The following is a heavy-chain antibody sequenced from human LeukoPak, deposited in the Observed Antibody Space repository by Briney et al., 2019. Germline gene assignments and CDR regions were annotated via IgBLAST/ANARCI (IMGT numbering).Heavy chain of an antibody. Sequence: ASVKVSCKASGYTFTSYAMNWVRQAPGQGPEWMGCLNPSNGNTKYSPKFQGRVTITRDTSASTAYMEVTSLRSEDTAVYYCARDGGYDYVWGSYRHLDYWGQGTLVTVSS. J-gene: IGHJ4*02. D-gene: IGHD3-16*02. CDR2: LNPSNGNT. CDR3: ARDGGYDYVWGSYRHLDY. CDR1: GYTFTSYA. V-gene: IGHV1-3*01.